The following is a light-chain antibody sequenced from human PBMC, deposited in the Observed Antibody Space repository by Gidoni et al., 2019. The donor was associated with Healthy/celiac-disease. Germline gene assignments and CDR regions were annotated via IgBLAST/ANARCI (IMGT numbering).Light chain of an antibody. V-gene: IGKV3-11*01. Sequence: EIVLTQSPATLSLTPGERATLSCRASQSVSSYLAWSQQKPGQTPRLLIYDASNRATGIPARFSGSRSGTNFTLTISSLEPEDFAVYYCQQRSNWPRTFGPGTKVDIK. CDR3: QQRSNWPRT. CDR1: QSVSSY. J-gene: IGKJ3*01. CDR2: DAS.